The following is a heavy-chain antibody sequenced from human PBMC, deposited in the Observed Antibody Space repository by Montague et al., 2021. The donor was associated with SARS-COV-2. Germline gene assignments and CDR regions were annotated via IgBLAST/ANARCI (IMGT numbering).Heavy chain of an antibody. V-gene: IGHV4-4*07. D-gene: IGHD1-26*01. CDR2: IYSSGSI. CDR1: GGPIRNNY. J-gene: IGHJ6*02. Sequence: SETLSLTCNVSGGPIRNNYWSWTRQPAGKGLEWIGRIYSSGSINXNPSLKTRITLSVDTSKNQLSLRLNFVTAADTAGYYCARNPGEYYGMDVWGQGTTVTVSS. CDR3: ARNPGEYYGMDV.